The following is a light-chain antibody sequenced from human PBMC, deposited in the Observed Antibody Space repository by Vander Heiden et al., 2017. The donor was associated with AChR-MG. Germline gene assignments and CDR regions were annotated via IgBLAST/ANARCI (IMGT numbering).Light chain of an antibody. J-gene: IGKJ1*01. Sequence: IVMTQSPLSLPVTPAEPASISCRSSQSRLHSKGDTYLDWYLQKPGQSPQLLIYLGSNRASGVPDRFSGSGSGTDFTLKISRVEAEDVGVYYCMQALQSPRTFGQGTKVEIK. CDR3: MQALQSPRT. CDR2: LGS. CDR1: QSRLHSKGDTY. V-gene: IGKV2-28*01.